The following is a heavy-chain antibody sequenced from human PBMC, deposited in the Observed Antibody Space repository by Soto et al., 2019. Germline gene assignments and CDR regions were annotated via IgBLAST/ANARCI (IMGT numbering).Heavy chain of an antibody. CDR1: GGSISSGYYY. V-gene: IGHV4-30-4*01. CDR3: ARDGFNSSWYLECLGDYYHAMDV. CDR2: IYYSGNT. D-gene: IGHD6-13*01. J-gene: IGHJ6*02. Sequence: SETLSLTCSVSGGSISSGYYYWSWIRQPPGKGLEWIGNIYYSGNTYYNPSLKSRDTISVDTSKNQFSLKLSSVTAADTAVYYCARDGFNSSWYLECLGDYYHAMDVWGQGLTVTVAS.